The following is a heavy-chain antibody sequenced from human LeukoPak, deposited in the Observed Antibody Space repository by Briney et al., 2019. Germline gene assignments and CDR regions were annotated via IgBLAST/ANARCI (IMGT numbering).Heavy chain of an antibody. CDR3: ARGNYYGSGSFFDY. D-gene: IGHD3-10*01. V-gene: IGHV3-53*01. J-gene: IGHJ4*02. Sequence: GGSLRLSCTASGFYFSSYSMNWVRQAPGKGLEWVSVIYSGGSTYYADSVKGRFTISRDNSKNTLYLQMNSLRAEDTAVYYCARGNYYGSGSFFDYWGQGTLVTVSS. CDR1: GFYFSSYS. CDR2: IYSGGST.